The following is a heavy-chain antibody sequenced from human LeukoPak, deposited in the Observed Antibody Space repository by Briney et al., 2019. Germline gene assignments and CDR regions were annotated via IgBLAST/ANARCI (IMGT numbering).Heavy chain of an antibody. Sequence: KPSETLSLTCAVSGGSISSGGYSWSWIQQPPGKGLEWIGYIYHTGNTNYNPSLKRRVTMSVDGSKNQFSLKLRSVTAADTAVYYCARDLVTVTKGFDIWGQGTMVSVSS. CDR3: ARDLVTVTKGFDI. CDR1: GGSISSGGYS. CDR2: IYHTGNT. D-gene: IGHD4-17*01. V-gene: IGHV4-30-2*01. J-gene: IGHJ3*02.